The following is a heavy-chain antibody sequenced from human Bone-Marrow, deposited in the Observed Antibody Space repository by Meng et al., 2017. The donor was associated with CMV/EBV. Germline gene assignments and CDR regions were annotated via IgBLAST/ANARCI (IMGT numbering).Heavy chain of an antibody. CDR2: MNPNSGNT. V-gene: IGHV1-8*01. Sequence: ASVKVSCKASGYTFTSYDINWVRQATGQGLEWMGWMNPNSGNTGYAQKFQGRVTTTRNTSISTAYMELSSLRSEDTAVYYCARAKLRFLEWLLMSRYGMDVWGQGTTVTVSS. CDR1: GYTFTSYD. J-gene: IGHJ6*02. CDR3: ARAKLRFLEWLLMSRYGMDV. D-gene: IGHD3-3*01.